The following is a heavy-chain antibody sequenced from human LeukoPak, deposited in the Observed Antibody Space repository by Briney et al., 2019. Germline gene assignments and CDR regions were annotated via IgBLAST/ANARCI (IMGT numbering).Heavy chain of an antibody. CDR2: ISAYNGNT. D-gene: IGHD2-2*01. V-gene: IGHV1-18*01. Sequence: PMASVKVSCKASGYTFTSYGISWVRQAPGQGLEWMGWISAYNGNTNYAQKLQGRVTMTTDTSTSTAYMELRSLRSEDTAVYYCARARGEDIVVVPAAPNWFDPWGQGTLVTVSS. CDR1: GYTFTSYG. CDR3: ARARGEDIVVVPAAPNWFDP. J-gene: IGHJ5*02.